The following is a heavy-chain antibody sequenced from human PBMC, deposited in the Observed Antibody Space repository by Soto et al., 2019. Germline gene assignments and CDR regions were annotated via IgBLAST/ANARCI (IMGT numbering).Heavy chain of an antibody. V-gene: IGHV3-21*06. D-gene: IGHD2-2*02. CDR3: MRGGRGYTRDDVLDV. J-gene: IGHJ3*01. Sequence: EVQLVESGGGLVKPGGSLRLSCVDSGSTFSSYSMNWVRQAPGKGLEWVSSISSRSSVIWYADSLKGRFSIFRDNAKNSLYLQMNNLRAEDTAIYYCMRGGRGYTRDDVLDVWGQGTMVTVSS. CDR2: ISSRSSVI. CDR1: GSTFSSYS.